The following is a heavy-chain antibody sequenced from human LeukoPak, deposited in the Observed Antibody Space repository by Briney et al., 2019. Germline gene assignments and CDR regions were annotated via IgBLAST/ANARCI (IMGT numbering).Heavy chain of an antibody. CDR3: AKPQGQWLVTIDAFDI. V-gene: IGHV3-30*18. J-gene: IGHJ3*02. CDR2: ISYDGSNK. D-gene: IGHD6-19*01. Sequence: PGRSLRLSCAASGFTFSSYGMHWVRQAPGKGLEWVAVISYDGSNKYYADSVKGRFTISRDNSKNTLYLQMNSLRAEDTAVYYCAKPQGQWLVTIDAFDIWGQGTMVTVSS. CDR1: GFTFSSYG.